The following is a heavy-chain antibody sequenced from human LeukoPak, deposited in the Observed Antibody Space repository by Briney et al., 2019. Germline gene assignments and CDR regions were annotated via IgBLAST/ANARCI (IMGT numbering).Heavy chain of an antibody. CDR3: ARGGRDILTGYYIDY. Sequence: ASVKVSCKASGYTFTGYYMHWVRQAPGQGLEWMGWINPNSGGTNYAQKFQGRVTMTRDTSISTAYMELSSLRSEDTAVYYCARGGRDILTGYYIDYWGQGTLVTVSS. D-gene: IGHD3-9*01. V-gene: IGHV1-2*02. J-gene: IGHJ4*02. CDR1: GYTFTGYY. CDR2: INPNSGGT.